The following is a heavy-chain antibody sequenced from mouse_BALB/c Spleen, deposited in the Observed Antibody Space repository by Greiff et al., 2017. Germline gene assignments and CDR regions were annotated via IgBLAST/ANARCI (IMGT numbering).Heavy chain of an antibody. Sequence: EVQLQESGPGLVKPSQSLSLTCTVTGYSITSDYAWNWIRQFPGNKLEWMGYISYSGSTSYNPSLKSRISITRDTSKNQFFLQLNSVTTEDTATYYCARSEWDGFDYWGQGTTLTVSS. D-gene: IGHD4-1*01. CDR3: ARSEWDGFDY. CDR2: ISYSGST. V-gene: IGHV3-2*02. J-gene: IGHJ2*01. CDR1: GYSITSDYA.